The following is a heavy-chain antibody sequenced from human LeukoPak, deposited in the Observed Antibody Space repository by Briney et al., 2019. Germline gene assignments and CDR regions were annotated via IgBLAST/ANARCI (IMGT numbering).Heavy chain of an antibody. CDR1: GFTFSRYW. J-gene: IGHJ6*03. CDR3: ARAVSGTITNYYYYYMDV. D-gene: IGHD4-11*01. V-gene: IGHV3-7*01. CDR2: IKQDGSEK. Sequence: GGSLRLSCAASGFTFSRYWMSWVRQAPGKGLEWVANIKQDGSEKYYVDSVKGRFTISRDNAKNSLYLQMNSLRAEDTAVYYCARAVSGTITNYYYYYMDVWGKGTTVTVSS.